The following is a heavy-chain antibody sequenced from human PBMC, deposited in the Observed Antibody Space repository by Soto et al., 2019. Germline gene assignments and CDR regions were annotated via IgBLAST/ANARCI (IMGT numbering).Heavy chain of an antibody. CDR3: AREWNDYGNKYEGLAY. V-gene: IGHV3-30-3*01. Sequence: QVQLVESGGGVVQPGRSLRLSCAASGFTFSSYALHWVRQAPGRGLEWVALISHDGINKNYADSVKGRFTISRDNSKKTLYLQMNSLRSEDTAVYYCAREWNDYGNKYEGLAYWGQGTLVTVSS. CDR1: GFTFSSYA. CDR2: ISHDGINK. D-gene: IGHD1-1*01. J-gene: IGHJ4*02.